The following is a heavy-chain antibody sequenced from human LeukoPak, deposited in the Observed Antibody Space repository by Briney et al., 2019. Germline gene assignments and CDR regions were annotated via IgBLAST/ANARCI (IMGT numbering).Heavy chain of an antibody. Sequence: GGTLRLSCAASGIIFSNYGMGWVRQAAGKGLEWVSGISGSGDFPYYADSVKGRFTISRDNSKNTLFLQVNSLRAEDTAIYYCAKNGDRGAYCSGGSCYPYYYYYMDVWGKGTTVTISS. J-gene: IGHJ6*03. V-gene: IGHV3-23*01. D-gene: IGHD2-15*01. CDR1: GIIFSNYG. CDR3: AKNGDRGAYCSGGSCYPYYYYYMDV. CDR2: ISGSGDFP.